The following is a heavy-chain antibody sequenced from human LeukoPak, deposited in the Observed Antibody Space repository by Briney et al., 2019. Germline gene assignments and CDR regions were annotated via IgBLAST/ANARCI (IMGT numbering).Heavy chain of an antibody. V-gene: IGHV4-34*01. CDR3: ARVTPDVDIVATSPYFDY. CDR1: GGSFSGYY. Sequence: SETLSLTCAVYGGSFSGYYWSWIRQPPGKGLEWIGEINHSGSTNYNPSLKSRVTISVDTSKNRFSLKLSSVTAADTAVYYCARVTPDVDIVATSPYFDYWGQGTLVTVSS. CDR2: INHSGST. J-gene: IGHJ4*02. D-gene: IGHD5-12*01.